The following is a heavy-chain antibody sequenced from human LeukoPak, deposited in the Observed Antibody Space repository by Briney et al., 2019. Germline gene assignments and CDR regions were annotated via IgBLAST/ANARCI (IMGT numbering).Heavy chain of an antibody. CDR2: TYYRSKWYN. D-gene: IGHD6-13*01. CDR1: GDSVSSNSAA. CDR3: ARLVPLRYSSSWYQGQFDY. V-gene: IGHV6-1*01. Sequence: SQTLSLTSAISGDSVSSNSAAWNWIRQSPSRGLEWLGRTYYRSKWYNDYAVSVKSRITINPDTSKNQFSLQLNSVTPEDTAVYYCARLVPLRYSSSWYQGQFDYWGQGTLVTVSS. J-gene: IGHJ4*02.